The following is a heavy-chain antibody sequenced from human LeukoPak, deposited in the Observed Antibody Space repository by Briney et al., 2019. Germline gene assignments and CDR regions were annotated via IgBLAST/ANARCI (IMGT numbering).Heavy chain of an antibody. Sequence: SETLSLTCTVSGGSIGSTTYYWAWIRQPPGKGLEWIGSIYYSGSTYYNPSLKSRVTISVDTSKNQFSLKLSSVTAADTAVYYCARHRTGSYPVGFDPWGQGTLVTVSS. J-gene: IGHJ5*02. CDR1: GGSIGSTTYY. CDR3: ARHRTGSYPVGFDP. CDR2: IYYSGST. V-gene: IGHV4-39*01. D-gene: IGHD1-26*01.